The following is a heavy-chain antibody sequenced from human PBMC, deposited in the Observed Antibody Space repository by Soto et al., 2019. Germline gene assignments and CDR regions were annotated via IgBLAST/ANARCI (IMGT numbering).Heavy chain of an antibody. J-gene: IGHJ4*02. V-gene: IGHV3-7*01. Sequence: PGGSLRLSCAASGFTFSSYWMYWVRQAPGKGLEWVANIKEDGSAKYYVDSVKGRFTISRDNSKNSLYLQMNSLRAEDTAVYYGARASGIGAAGTSHYWGEGTLVTVSS. D-gene: IGHD6-13*01. CDR3: ARASGIGAAGTSHY. CDR2: IKEDGSAK. CDR1: GFTFSSYW.